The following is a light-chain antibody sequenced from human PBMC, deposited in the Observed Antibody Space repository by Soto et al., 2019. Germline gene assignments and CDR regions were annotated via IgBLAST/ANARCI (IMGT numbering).Light chain of an antibody. V-gene: IGLV2-8*01. CDR1: SSDVGAYKY. Sequence: QSALTQPPSASGSPGQSVTISCTGTSSDVGAYKYVSWYQQYPGKAPKLMIYEVTKRPSGVPDRFSGSKSGNTAFLAVSGLQADDEADYYCTSYVGNDIWVFGGGTKVTVL. J-gene: IGLJ3*02. CDR2: EVT. CDR3: TSYVGNDIWV.